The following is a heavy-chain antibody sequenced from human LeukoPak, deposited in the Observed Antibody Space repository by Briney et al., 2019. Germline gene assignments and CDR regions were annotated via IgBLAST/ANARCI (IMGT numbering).Heavy chain of an antibody. Sequence: GASVKVSCKASGYTFTSYYIHWVRQAPGQGLEWMGIINPSGGSTSYAQKFQGRVTMTRDASASTLYMELSSLRSEDTAVYYCARGDFNWNDPGVDYWGQGTLVTVSS. CDR3: ARGDFNWNDPGVDY. CDR2: INPSGGST. D-gene: IGHD1-1*01. V-gene: IGHV1-46*01. CDR1: GYTFTSYY. J-gene: IGHJ4*02.